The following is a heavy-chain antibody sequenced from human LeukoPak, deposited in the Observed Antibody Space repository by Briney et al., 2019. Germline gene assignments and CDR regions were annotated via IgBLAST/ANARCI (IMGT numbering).Heavy chain of an antibody. CDR3: ARGSTGDYYHY. Sequence: SETLSLTCAVSGGSISRYHSSWIRQPPGKGLEWIGYIYYSGSTNYNPSLKSRVTISVDTSKNQFSLKLSSVTAADTAVYYCARGSTGDYYHYWGQGSMVTVSS. V-gene: IGHV4-59*01. D-gene: IGHD2-2*01. CDR1: GGSISRYH. CDR2: IYYSGST. J-gene: IGHJ4*02.